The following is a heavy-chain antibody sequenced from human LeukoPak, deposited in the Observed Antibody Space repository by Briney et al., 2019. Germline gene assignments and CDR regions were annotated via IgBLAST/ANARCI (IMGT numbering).Heavy chain of an antibody. CDR1: GFTVSSNY. CDR2: IYSGGST. CDR3: ASRDYYYDSSGYYRSGFDY. V-gene: IGHV3-53*01. J-gene: IGHJ4*02. D-gene: IGHD3-22*01. Sequence: PGGSLRLSCAASGFTVSSNYMSWVRQAPGKGLEWVSVIYSGGSTYYADSVKGRFTISRDNSKNTLYLQMNSLRAEDTAVYYCASRDYYYDSSGYYRSGFDYWGQGTLVTVSS.